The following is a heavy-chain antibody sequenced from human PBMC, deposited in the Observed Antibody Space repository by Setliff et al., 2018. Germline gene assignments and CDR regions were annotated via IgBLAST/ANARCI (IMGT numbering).Heavy chain of an antibody. Sequence: KPSETLSLTCTVSGGSISSGNYYWGWIRQPPGKGLEWIGSIYYSGSTYYNPSLKSRVAISVDTSKNQFSLRLNSATAADTAVYYCARLRGAFDYWGQGTLVTVSS. J-gene: IGHJ4*02. CDR1: GGSISSGNYY. CDR3: ARLRGAFDY. D-gene: IGHD3-16*01. V-gene: IGHV4-39*07. CDR2: IYYSGST.